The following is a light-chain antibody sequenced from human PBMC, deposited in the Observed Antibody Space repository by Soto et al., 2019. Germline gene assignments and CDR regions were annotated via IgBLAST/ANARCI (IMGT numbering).Light chain of an antibody. Sequence: EIVLTQSPATLSLSPGERATLSCRASQSVSNYLAWYQQKPGQAPRLLIYDASNRATGIPARFSGSGSGTDSTLTISSLEPEDVAVDYCQQRSNWPPTWTFGQGTKVEIK. CDR2: DAS. J-gene: IGKJ1*01. CDR1: QSVSNY. CDR3: QQRSNWPPTWT. V-gene: IGKV3-11*01.